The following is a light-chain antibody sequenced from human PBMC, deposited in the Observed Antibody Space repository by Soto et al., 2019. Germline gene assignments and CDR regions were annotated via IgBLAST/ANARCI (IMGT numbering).Light chain of an antibody. CDR3: SSYRSTTHVV. CDR1: SSDVGRYNY. V-gene: IGLV2-14*03. J-gene: IGLJ2*01. Sequence: QSALTQPASVSGSPGQSITISCTGTSSDVGRYNYVSWYQQHPDKAPKLMIYDVSNRPSGVSNRFSGSKSGNTASLTISGLQAEDEADYYCSSYRSTTHVVFGGGTKVTVL. CDR2: DVS.